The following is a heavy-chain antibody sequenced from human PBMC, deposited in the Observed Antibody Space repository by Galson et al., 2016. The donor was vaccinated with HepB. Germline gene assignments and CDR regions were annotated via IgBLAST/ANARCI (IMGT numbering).Heavy chain of an antibody. CDR3: ATIYASGSNNYLYFDL. CDR1: GYTVTELS. J-gene: IGHJ2*01. V-gene: IGHV1-24*01. D-gene: IGHD3-10*01. Sequence: SVKVSCKVSGYTVTELSMHWVRQAPGKGLEWMGGFDPEEGETIYAQKFQGRVKVTEDTSTNTAHMELSSLRSEDTALYYCATIYASGSNNYLYFDLWGRGTLRTVS. CDR2: FDPEEGET.